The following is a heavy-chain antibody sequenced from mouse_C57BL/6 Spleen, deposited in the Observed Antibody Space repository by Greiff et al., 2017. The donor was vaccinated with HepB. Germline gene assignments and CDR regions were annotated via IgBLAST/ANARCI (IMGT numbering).Heavy chain of an antibody. Sequence: QVHVKQSGAELVKPGASVKISCKASGYAFSSYWMNWVKQRPGKGLEWIGQIYPGDGDTNYNGKFKGKATLTADKSSSTAYMQLSSLTSEDSAVYFCARGYYGSHYFDYWGQGTTLTVSS. D-gene: IGHD1-1*01. J-gene: IGHJ2*01. CDR2: IYPGDGDT. CDR1: GYAFSSYW. V-gene: IGHV1-80*01. CDR3: ARGYYGSHYFDY.